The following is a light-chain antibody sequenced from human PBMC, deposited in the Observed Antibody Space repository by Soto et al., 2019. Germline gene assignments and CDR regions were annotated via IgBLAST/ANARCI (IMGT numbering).Light chain of an antibody. CDR2: VNSDGSH. V-gene: IGLV4-69*02. Sequence: QLVLTQPPSASASLGASVNLTCILSRGYNNYAIACHQQQPGRGPRYLMKVNSDGSHNKGDGIPDRFSGSSSGAERHLTISGLQSEDEAVYFCQSWGTGNRVFGGGTKLTVL. J-gene: IGLJ3*02. CDR1: RGYNNYA. CDR3: QSWGTGNRV.